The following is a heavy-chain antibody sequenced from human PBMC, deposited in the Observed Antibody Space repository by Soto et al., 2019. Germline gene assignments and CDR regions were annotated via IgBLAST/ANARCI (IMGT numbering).Heavy chain of an antibody. Sequence: QVQLVESGGGVVQPGRSLRLSCAASGFTFSSYAMHWVRQAPGKGLEWVAVISYDGSNKSYPDSLKGRFTISRDNSKNTLYLQMNSLRAEGTAVYYCARDCYRVNSGYGFTMDVWGQGTTVTVSS. CDR1: GFTFSSYA. CDR2: ISYDGSNK. J-gene: IGHJ6*02. CDR3: ARDCYRVNSGYGFTMDV. V-gene: IGHV3-30-3*01. D-gene: IGHD5-12*01.